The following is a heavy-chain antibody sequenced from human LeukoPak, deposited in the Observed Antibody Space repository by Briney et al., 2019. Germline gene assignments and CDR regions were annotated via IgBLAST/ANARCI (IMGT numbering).Heavy chain of an antibody. J-gene: IGHJ5*02. D-gene: IGHD6-13*01. V-gene: IGHV1-2*02. CDR3: ARDIAQIAAAAIDP. CDR1: GYTFTGYY. CDR2: INPNSGGT. Sequence: ASVKVSCKASGYTFTGYYMHWVRQAPGQGLEWMGWINPNSGGTNYAQKFQGKVTMTRDTSISTAYMELSRLRSDDTAVYYCARDIAQIAAAAIDPWGQGTLVTVSS.